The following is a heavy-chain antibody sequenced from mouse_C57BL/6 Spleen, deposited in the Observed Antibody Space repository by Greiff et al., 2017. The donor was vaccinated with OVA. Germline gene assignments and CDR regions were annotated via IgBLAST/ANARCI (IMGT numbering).Heavy chain of an antibody. Sequence: VQLQQSGAELARPGASVKLSCKASGYTFTSYGISWVKQRTGQGLEWIGEIYPRSGNTYYNEKFKGKATLTADKSSSTAYIELRSLTSDDSAVYFCARQLSYYAMDYWGQGTSVTVSS. CDR2: IYPRSGNT. J-gene: IGHJ4*01. CDR3: ARQLSYYAMDY. CDR1: GYTFTSYG. V-gene: IGHV1-81*01. D-gene: IGHD3-3*01.